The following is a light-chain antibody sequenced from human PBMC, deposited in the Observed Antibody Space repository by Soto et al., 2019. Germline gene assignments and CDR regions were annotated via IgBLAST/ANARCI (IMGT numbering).Light chain of an antibody. CDR2: GAS. V-gene: IGKV3-15*01. J-gene: IGKJ5*01. Sequence: EIFMTQSPATLSVSRGERATLSCRASQSVSSNLAWYQQKPGQAPRLLIYGASTRATGIPARFSGSGSGTEFTLTISSLQSEDFAVYYCQQYNNWPITFGQGTRLEIK. CDR1: QSVSSN. CDR3: QQYNNWPIT.